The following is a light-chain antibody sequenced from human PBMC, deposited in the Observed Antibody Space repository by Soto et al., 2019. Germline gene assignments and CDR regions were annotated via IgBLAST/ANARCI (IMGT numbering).Light chain of an antibody. J-gene: IGKJ2*01. V-gene: IGKV1-39*01. Sequence: IQMTQSPSSLSASVGDGVTITCRASHTIATYLNWYQQKPGQVPEVLIYGASRFHVGVPSRFTRSGYGTYFTLTFNYLQLEDFAFDYCQKFYYSPYAFGQETKLEV. CDR1: HTIATY. CDR2: GAS. CDR3: QKFYYSPYA.